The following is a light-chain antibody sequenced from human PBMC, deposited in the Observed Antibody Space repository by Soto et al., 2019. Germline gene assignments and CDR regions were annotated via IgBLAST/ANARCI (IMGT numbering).Light chain of an antibody. Sequence: EIVLTQSPATLSLSPGERATLSCWASQTVSSSYLAWYQQKPGQAPRLLIYGASSRATGIPDRFSGSGSGTDFTLTISRLEPEDFAVYYCQQYNNWPPYTFGQGTKLEIK. CDR1: QTVSSSY. CDR3: QQYNNWPPYT. V-gene: IGKV3-20*01. CDR2: GAS. J-gene: IGKJ2*01.